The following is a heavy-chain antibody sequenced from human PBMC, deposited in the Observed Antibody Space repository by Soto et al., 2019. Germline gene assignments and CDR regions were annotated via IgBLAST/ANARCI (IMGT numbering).Heavy chain of an antibody. CDR1: GGSISSGGYY. CDR2: IYYSGST. Sequence: QVQLQESGPGLVKPSQTLSLTCTVSGGSISSGGYYWSWIRQHPGKGLEWIGYIYYSGSTYYNPSRKSRVTISVDTSKNQFSLKLSSVTAADTAVYYCARVVRDIVVVPAASHAFDIWGQGTMVTVSS. J-gene: IGHJ3*02. V-gene: IGHV4-31*03. CDR3: ARVVRDIVVVPAASHAFDI. D-gene: IGHD2-2*01.